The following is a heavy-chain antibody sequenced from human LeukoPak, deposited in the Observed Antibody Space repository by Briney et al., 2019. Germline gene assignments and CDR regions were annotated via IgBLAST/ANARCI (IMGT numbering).Heavy chain of an antibody. CDR3: ASHTAIAATGPPSRYFDY. CDR1: GFTFSSYE. D-gene: IGHD6-13*01. Sequence: GGSLRLSCAASGFTFSSYEMNWVRQAPGKGLEWVSYISSSGSTIYYADSVKGRFTISRDNAKNSLYLQMNSLRAEDTAVYCCASHTAIAATGPPSRYFDYWGQGTLVTVSS. J-gene: IGHJ4*02. V-gene: IGHV3-48*03. CDR2: ISSSGSTI.